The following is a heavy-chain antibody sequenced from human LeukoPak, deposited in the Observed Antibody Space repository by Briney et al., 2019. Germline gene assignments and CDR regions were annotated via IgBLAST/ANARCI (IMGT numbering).Heavy chain of an antibody. D-gene: IGHD1-26*01. CDR2: IKQDGSEK. J-gene: IGHJ5*02. CDR3: ARGMEGATGDWFDP. CDR1: RFTFSNYW. Sequence: GGSLRLSCAVSRFTFSNYWMSWVRQAPGKGLEWVANIKQDGSEKYYVDSVRGRFTISRDNAKYSLYLQMDSLSAEDTAVYYCARGMEGATGDWFDPWGQGTLVTVSS. V-gene: IGHV3-7*01.